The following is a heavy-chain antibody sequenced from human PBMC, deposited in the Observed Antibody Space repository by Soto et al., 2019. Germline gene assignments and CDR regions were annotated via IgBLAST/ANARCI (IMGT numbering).Heavy chain of an antibody. CDR1: GFTVSSNY. CDR3: ERDRGELALDY. D-gene: IGHD1-26*01. CDR2: IYSGGST. V-gene: IGHV3-66*01. Sequence: PGGFLRLSCAASGFTVSSNYMSWVRQAPGKGLEWVSVIYSGGSTYYADSVKGRFTISRDNSKNTLYLQMNSLRAEDTAVYYCERDRGELALDYWGQGTLVTVS. J-gene: IGHJ4*02.